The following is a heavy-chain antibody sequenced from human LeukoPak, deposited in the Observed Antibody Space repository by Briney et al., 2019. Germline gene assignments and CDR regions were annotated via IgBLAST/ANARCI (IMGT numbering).Heavy chain of an antibody. CDR3: ARHPTALVSYGFDP. J-gene: IGHJ5*02. D-gene: IGHD5-18*01. CDR1: GGSFSNYY. Sequence: PSETRSLTCTVSGGSFSNYYWSWIRQPPGKGLEWIGYIYYSGSTNYNPSLKSRVTISVDTSKNQFSLNLSSATAADTAVYYCARHPTALVSYGFDPWGQGTLVTVSS. CDR2: IYYSGST. V-gene: IGHV4-59*08.